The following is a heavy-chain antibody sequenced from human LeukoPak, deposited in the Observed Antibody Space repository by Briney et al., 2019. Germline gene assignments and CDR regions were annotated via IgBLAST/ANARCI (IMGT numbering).Heavy chain of an antibody. J-gene: IGHJ6*02. CDR1: GFTVSSNY. V-gene: IGHV3-53*01. D-gene: IGHD5-18*01. CDR3: ARGYGFSYGPYYYYGLDV. CDR2: ILSGGST. Sequence: GGPLRLSCAASGFTVSSNYMDWVRQAPGKGLDWVAVILSGGSTYYADSVKGRFTISRDDSKSTVYLQMNSLRAEDTAVYYCARGYGFSYGPYYYYGLDVWGQGTTVTVSS.